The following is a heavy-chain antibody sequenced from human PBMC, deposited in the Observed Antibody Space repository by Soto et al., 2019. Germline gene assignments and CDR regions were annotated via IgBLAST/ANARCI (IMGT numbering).Heavy chain of an antibody. CDR3: ARVRDYGDSFDY. CDR2: IYYSGST. D-gene: IGHD4-17*01. CDR1: GGSISSSSYY. J-gene: IGHJ4*02. Sequence: PSETLSLTCTVSGGSISSSSYYWGWIRQPPGKGLEWIGSIYYSGSTYYNPSLKSRVTISVDTSKNQFSLKLSSVTAADTAVYYCARVRDYGDSFDYWGQGTLVTVSS. V-gene: IGHV4-39*01.